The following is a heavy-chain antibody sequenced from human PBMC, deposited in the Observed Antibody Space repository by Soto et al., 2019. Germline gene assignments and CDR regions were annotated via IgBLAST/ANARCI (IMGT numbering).Heavy chain of an antibody. CDR1: GYTFTGYY. J-gene: IGHJ6*02. D-gene: IGHD2-15*01. CDR2: INPNSGGT. CDR3: ARSNLAATFDYYYGMDV. V-gene: IGHV1-2*04. Sequence: QVQLVQSGAEVKKPGASVKVSCKASGYTFTGYYMHWVRQAPGQGLEWMGWINPNSGGTNYAQKFQGWVTMTRDTSISTAYMELSRLRSDDTAVYYCARSNLAATFDYYYGMDVWGQGTTVTVSS.